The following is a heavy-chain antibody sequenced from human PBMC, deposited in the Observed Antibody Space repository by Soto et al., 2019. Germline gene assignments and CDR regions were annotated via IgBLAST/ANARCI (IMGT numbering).Heavy chain of an antibody. D-gene: IGHD5-12*01. J-gene: IGHJ3*02. Sequence: QVQLQESGPGLVKPSQTLSLTCTVSGGSISSGGYYWSWIRQNPGKGLEWSGYIYYSGTTNYNPSLKSRLTISVDTSKNQFSLKLNSMTAADTAVYYCARDESATDAFDIWGQGTMVTVSS. CDR3: ARDESATDAFDI. CDR1: GGSISSGGYY. V-gene: IGHV4-31*03. CDR2: IYYSGTT.